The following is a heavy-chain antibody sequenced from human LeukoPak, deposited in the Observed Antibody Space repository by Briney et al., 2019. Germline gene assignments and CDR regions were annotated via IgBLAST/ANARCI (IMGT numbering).Heavy chain of an antibody. D-gene: IGHD3-9*01. Sequence: GGSLRLSCAASGFTFSNYAMSWVRQAPGKGLEWVSAIAGSGGSTYDADSVKGRFTISRDNPKNTLYLQMNSLRAEDTAVYYCANWGDYDILTGYYDSDYWGQGTLVTVSS. J-gene: IGHJ4*02. V-gene: IGHV3-23*01. CDR2: IAGSGGST. CDR3: ANWGDYDILTGYYDSDY. CDR1: GFTFSNYA.